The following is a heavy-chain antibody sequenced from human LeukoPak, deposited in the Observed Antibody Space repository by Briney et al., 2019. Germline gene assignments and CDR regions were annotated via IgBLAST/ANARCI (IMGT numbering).Heavy chain of an antibody. J-gene: IGHJ5*02. CDR3: ARDLVYGSVYNWFDP. V-gene: IGHV4-4*07. Sequence: PSETLSLTCTVSGGSISSYYWSWIRQPAGKGLEWIGRIYTSGSTNYNPSLKSRVTMSVDTSKNQFSLKLSSVTAADTAVYYCARDLVYGSVYNWFDPWGQGTLVTVSS. D-gene: IGHD3-10*01. CDR1: GGSISSYY. CDR2: IYTSGST.